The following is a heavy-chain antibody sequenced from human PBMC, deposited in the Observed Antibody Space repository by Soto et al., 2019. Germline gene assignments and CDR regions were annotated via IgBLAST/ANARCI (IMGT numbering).Heavy chain of an antibody. Sequence: GASVKVSCKASGFTFTSSAVQWVRQARGQRLEWIGWIVVGSGNTNYAQKFQERVTITRDMSTSTAYMELSSLRSEDTAVYYCAADGGALIRTDYYDSSGYYVPLFDYWGQGTLVTVSS. J-gene: IGHJ4*02. CDR3: AADGGALIRTDYYDSSGYYVPLFDY. V-gene: IGHV1-58*01. CDR2: IVVGSGNT. D-gene: IGHD3-22*01. CDR1: GFTFTSSA.